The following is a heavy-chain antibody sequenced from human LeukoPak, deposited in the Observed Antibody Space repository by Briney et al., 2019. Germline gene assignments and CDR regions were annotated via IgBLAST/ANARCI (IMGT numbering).Heavy chain of an antibody. Sequence: PGRSLRLSCAASGFTFSSYGMHWVRQAPGKGLEWVAVISYDGSNKYYADSVKGRFTISRDNSKNTLYLQMSGLRAEDTAVYYCAKGILGYCSGGSCYPFDYWGQGTLVTVSS. CDR2: ISYDGSNK. V-gene: IGHV3-30*18. CDR1: GFTFSSYG. J-gene: IGHJ4*02. CDR3: AKGILGYCSGGSCYPFDY. D-gene: IGHD2-15*01.